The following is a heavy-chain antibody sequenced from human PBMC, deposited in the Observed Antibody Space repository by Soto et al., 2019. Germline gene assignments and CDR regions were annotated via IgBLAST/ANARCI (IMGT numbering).Heavy chain of an antibody. V-gene: IGHV4-30-2*01. Sequence: PSETLSLTCAVSGGSISSGGYSWSWIRQPPGKGLEWIGYIYHSGSTYYNPSLKSRVTISVDTSKNQFSLKLSSVTAADTAVYYCARLNQLRYFDWPICYFDYWGQGTLVTVSS. CDR2: IYHSGST. CDR3: ARLNQLRYFDWPICYFDY. CDR1: GGSISSGGYS. J-gene: IGHJ4*02. D-gene: IGHD3-9*01.